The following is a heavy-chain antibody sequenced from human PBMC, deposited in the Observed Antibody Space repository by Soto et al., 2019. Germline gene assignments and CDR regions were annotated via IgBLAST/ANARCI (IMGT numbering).Heavy chain of an antibody. J-gene: IGHJ4*02. Sequence: QVQLVQSGAEVKKPGASVKVSCRASGYTFTGYFVHWVRQAPGQGLEWVGIINPGGGSTSFAQKFQGRVTMTRDTSTNTVYMELSSLTSEDTAVYYCAGSSGHYGSGTYYDYWGQGALVTVSS. CDR1: GYTFTGYF. D-gene: IGHD3-10*01. CDR2: INPGGGST. CDR3: AGSSGHYGSGTYYDY. V-gene: IGHV1-46*01.